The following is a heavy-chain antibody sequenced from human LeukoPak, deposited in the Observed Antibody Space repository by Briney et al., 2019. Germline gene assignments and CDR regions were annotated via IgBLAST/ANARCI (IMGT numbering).Heavy chain of an antibody. D-gene: IGHD3-10*01. CDR3: ARKAGTYYYGSGSYFNFDY. CDR2: INHSGST. V-gene: IGHV4-34*01. CDR1: GGSISGYY. J-gene: IGHJ4*02. Sequence: SETLSLTCAVYGGSISGYYWSWIRQPPGKGLEWIGEINHSGSTNYNPSLKSRVTISVDTSKNQFSLKLSSVTAADTAVYYCARKAGTYYYGSGSYFNFDYWGQGTLVTVSS.